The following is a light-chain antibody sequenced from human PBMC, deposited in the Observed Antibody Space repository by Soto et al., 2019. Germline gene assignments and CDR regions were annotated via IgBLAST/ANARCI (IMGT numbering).Light chain of an antibody. CDR1: RTVDGNY. J-gene: IGKJ3*01. CDR2: SAS. Sequence: PGERAPLSCRASRTVDGNYLAWYHQKPGQAPRLLIHSASTRAPGIPDRFSASGAGTDFTLTISRLEPEDSAVYYCQQYSASPRTFGPGTKVDIK. V-gene: IGKV3-20*01. CDR3: QQYSASPRT.